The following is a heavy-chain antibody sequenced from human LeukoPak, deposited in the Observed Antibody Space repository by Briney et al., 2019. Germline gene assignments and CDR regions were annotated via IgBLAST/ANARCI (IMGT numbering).Heavy chain of an antibody. D-gene: IGHD6-13*01. CDR1: GGSINSSSYY. J-gene: IGHJ4*02. CDR3: ARQSGMKATYYFDC. CDR2: IYYSGST. V-gene: IGHV4-39*01. Sequence: KPSETLSLTCTVSGGSINSSSYYWGWIRQPPGKGLEWIGSIYYSGSTYYNPSLKSRVTISVDTSKNQFSLKLSSVTAADTAVYYCARQSGMKATYYFDCWGQGTLVTVSS.